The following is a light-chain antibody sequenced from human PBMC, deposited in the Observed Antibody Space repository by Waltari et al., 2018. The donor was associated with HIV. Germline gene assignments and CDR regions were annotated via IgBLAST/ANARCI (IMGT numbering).Light chain of an antibody. Sequence: QSVLTQPPSTSGTPGQRVTISCSGSSSNLGSNTVNWYQHLPGTAPKLLNHGNNHRPSGVPGRFSASKSGTSASLAISGLQSEDEADYYCAAWDDSLNGLWVFGGGTKLTVL. V-gene: IGLV1-44*01. CDR2: GNN. CDR1: SSNLGSNT. CDR3: AAWDDSLNGLWV. J-gene: IGLJ3*02.